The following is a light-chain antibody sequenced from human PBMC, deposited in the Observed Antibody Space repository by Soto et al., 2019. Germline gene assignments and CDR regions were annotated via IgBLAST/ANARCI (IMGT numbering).Light chain of an antibody. CDR3: QQYNNWPRT. J-gene: IGKJ2*01. CDR2: GAS. CDR1: QSVSST. Sequence: EIVMTQSPATLSVSPGERATVSCRASQSVSSTLAWYQQKPGQAPRLLIYGASTRATGIPARFSGSGSGTEFTLTIGSLQSEDVAVYYCQQYNNWPRTFGQGTKLEIK. V-gene: IGKV3-15*01.